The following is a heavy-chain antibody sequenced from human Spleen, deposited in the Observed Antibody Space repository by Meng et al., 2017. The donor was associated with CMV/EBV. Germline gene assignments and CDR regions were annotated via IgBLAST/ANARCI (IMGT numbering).Heavy chain of an antibody. D-gene: IGHD4-23*01. CDR3: AKDMGVSELPDYYYYGMDV. J-gene: IGHJ6*02. CDR1: FSIYG. V-gene: IGHV3-33*06. Sequence: FSIYGMHWVRQAPGKGLEWVAVIWYDGSKKYYGDSVKGRFTISRDNSKNTLYLEMNSLRAEDTAVYYCAKDMGVSELPDYYYYGMDVWGQGTTVTVSS. CDR2: IWYDGSKK.